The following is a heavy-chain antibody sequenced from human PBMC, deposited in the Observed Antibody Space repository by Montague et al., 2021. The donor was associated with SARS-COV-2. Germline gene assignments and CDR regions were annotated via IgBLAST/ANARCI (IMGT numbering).Heavy chain of an antibody. CDR1: GDSVSSNIAT. V-gene: IGHV6-1*01. J-gene: IGHJ4*02. Sequence: CAISGDSVSSNIATWNWIRRSPSRGLEWLGRTYYRSKWYNDYAESVKSRITIDPDTSKHQFSLHLNPVTPEDTAVYYCARIPVGSKYYFDFWGQGTLVTVSS. CDR3: ARIPVGSKYYFDF. CDR2: TYYRSKWYN. D-gene: IGHD2-2*01.